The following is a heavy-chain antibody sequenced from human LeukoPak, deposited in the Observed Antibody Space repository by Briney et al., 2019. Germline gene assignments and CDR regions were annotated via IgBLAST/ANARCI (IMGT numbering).Heavy chain of an antibody. J-gene: IGHJ3*02. Sequence: PSETLSLTCSVSGGSISIYYWTWIRQIPGKGLEWIGYIYYTGTTNYNPLFESRATISVDTSKNQFSLKLTSVTAADTAVYYCARSFYYYDSSGYYRNPAFDIWGQGTMVTVSS. D-gene: IGHD3-22*01. CDR3: ARSFYYYDSSGYYRNPAFDI. CDR1: GGSISIYY. V-gene: IGHV4-59*01. CDR2: IYYTGTT.